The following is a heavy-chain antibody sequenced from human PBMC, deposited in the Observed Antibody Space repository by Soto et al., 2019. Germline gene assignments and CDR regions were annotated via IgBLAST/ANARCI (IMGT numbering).Heavy chain of an antibody. CDR3: VKGWSSSAWDSCY. CDR2: VSGGAVST. V-gene: IGHV3-23*01. D-gene: IGHD3-10*01. CDR1: GFTFSNYA. Sequence: GGSLRLSCAASGFTFSNYAMDWVRQTPGKGLEWLSSVSGGAVSTYYADSVKGRFTVSRDNSRNTVYLQLNSLRAEDTAVYFFVKGWSSSAWDSCY. J-gene: IGHJ4*03.